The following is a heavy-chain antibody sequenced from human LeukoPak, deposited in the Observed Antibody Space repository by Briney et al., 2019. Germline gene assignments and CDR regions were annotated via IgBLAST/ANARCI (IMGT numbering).Heavy chain of an antibody. D-gene: IGHD3-10*01. V-gene: IGHV4-34*01. J-gene: IGHJ4*02. CDR1: GGSFSGYY. CDR2: INHSGST. CDR3: ARHYGSGSYFDY. Sequence: SETLSLTCAVYGGSFSGYYWSWIRQPPGKGLEWIGEINHSGSTNYNPSLKSRVTISVDTSKNQFSLKLSSVTAADTAVYYCARHYGSGSYFDYWGQGTLVTVSS.